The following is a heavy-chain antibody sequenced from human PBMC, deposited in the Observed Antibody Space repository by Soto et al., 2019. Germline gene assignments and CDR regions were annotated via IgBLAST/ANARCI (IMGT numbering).Heavy chain of an antibody. CDR1: GGSLTHSSYY. D-gene: IGHD4-17*01. Sequence: SEDLSLTCPGSGGSLTHSSYYLGWVRQAPGKGLEWIGSVYYRGRSYSKSSVKSRVTISVDTSKNRFSLSLNSVTASDTAVYFCVSQRTTVPTQAYFDYWGPGALVTVSS. CDR3: VSQRTTVPTQAYFDY. J-gene: IGHJ4*02. CDR2: VYYRGRS. V-gene: IGHV4-39*01.